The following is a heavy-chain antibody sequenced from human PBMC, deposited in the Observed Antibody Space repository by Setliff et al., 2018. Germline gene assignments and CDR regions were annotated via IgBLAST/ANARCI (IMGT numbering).Heavy chain of an antibody. J-gene: IGHJ4*02. D-gene: IGHD3-22*01. Sequence: ASVKVSCKASGGTFSSYAISWVRQAPGQGLEWMGGIIPILGIANYAQKFQGRVTMTRNTSISTAYMELRSLRSDDTAVYYCARAPRYYYDNTGYRSFDYWGQGTLVTVSS. CDR1: GGTFSSYA. CDR2: IIPILGIA. V-gene: IGHV1-69*10. CDR3: ARAPRYYYDNTGYRSFDY.